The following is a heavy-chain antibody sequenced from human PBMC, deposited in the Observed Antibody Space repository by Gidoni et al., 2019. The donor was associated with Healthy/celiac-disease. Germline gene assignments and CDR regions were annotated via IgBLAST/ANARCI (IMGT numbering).Heavy chain of an antibody. CDR3: ARDRVVYSSSWYCPCDY. Sequence: GKGLEWVSYISSSSSTIYYADSVKGRFTISRDNAKNSLYLQMNSLRDEDTAVYYCARDRVVYSSSWYCPCDYWGQGTLVTVSS. CDR2: ISSSSSTI. J-gene: IGHJ4*02. V-gene: IGHV3-48*02. D-gene: IGHD6-13*01.